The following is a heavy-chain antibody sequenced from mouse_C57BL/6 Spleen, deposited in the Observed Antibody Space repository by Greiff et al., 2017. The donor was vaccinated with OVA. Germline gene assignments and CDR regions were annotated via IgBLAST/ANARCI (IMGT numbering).Heavy chain of an antibody. CDR2: IDPSDSYT. D-gene: IGHD3-1*01. CDR3: ARRVGSGYFDY. CDR1: GYTFTSYW. J-gene: IGHJ2*01. Sequence: QVQLQQSGAELVMPGASVKLSCKASGYTFTSYWMHWVKQRPGQGLEWIGEIDPSDSYTNYNQKFKGKSTLTVDKSSSTAYMQLSSLTSEDSAVYYCARRVGSGYFDYWGQGTTLTVSS. V-gene: IGHV1-69*01.